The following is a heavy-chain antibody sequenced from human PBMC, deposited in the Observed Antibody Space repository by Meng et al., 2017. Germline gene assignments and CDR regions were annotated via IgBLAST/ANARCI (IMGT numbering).Heavy chain of an antibody. CDR1: GGTSSRYA. D-gene: IGHD4-17*01. CDR2: IIPIFGTA. J-gene: IGHJ5*02. CDR3: ARDYGDYAWIAKRWFDP. V-gene: IGHV1-69*01. Sequence: VQLVQPGACGKNPWSPGKGSCKASGGTSSRYAISWVRQAPGQGLEWMGGIIPIFGTANYAQKFQGRVTITADESTSTAYMELSSLRSEDTAVYYCARDYGDYAWIAKRWFDPWGQGTLVTVSS.